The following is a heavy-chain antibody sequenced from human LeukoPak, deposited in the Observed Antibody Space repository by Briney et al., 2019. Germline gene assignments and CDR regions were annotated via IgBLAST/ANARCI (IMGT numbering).Heavy chain of an antibody. CDR2: MNPNSGNT. V-gene: IGHV1-8*01. CDR1: GYTFTSYD. D-gene: IGHD3-10*01. J-gene: IGHJ3*02. Sequence: GASVKVSCKASGYTFTSYDINWVRQATGQGLEWMGWMNPNSGNTGYAQKFQGRVTMTRNTSTTTAYMELGTLRSDDTAVYYCARGGLWVGELLSTPHDGFDIWGEGTMVTVSS. CDR3: ARGGLWVGELLSTPHDGFDI.